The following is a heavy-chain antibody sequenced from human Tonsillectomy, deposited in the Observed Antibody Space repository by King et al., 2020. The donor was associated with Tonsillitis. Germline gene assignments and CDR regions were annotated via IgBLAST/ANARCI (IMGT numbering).Heavy chain of an antibody. V-gene: IGHV3-74*02. CDR2: ISSDGSST. J-gene: IGHJ6*02. CDR1: GFIFSNYG. Sequence: VQLVESGGALVQPGGSLRLSCAASGFIFSNYGMYWVRQAPGKGLVWVSHISSDGSSTNYADSVKGRFIISRDNAKNTLYLQMNSLRAEDTAVYYCASGGGFSFNPHGMDVWGQGTTVTVSS. CDR3: ASGGGFSFNPHGMDV. D-gene: IGHD5-18*01.